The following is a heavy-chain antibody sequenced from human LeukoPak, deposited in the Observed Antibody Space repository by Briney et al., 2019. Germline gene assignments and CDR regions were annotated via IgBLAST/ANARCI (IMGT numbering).Heavy chain of an antibody. D-gene: IGHD2-2*02. CDR1: GYTFTGYY. J-gene: IGHJ5*02. CDR2: INPNSGGT. CDR3: AREVVVPAAILEGWFDP. Sequence: ASVKVSCKASGYTFTGYYMHWVRQAPGQGLEWMGWINPNSGGTNYAQEFQGRVTMTRDTSISTAYVELSRLRSDDTAVYYCAREVVVPAAILEGWFDPWGQGTLVTASS. V-gene: IGHV1-2*02.